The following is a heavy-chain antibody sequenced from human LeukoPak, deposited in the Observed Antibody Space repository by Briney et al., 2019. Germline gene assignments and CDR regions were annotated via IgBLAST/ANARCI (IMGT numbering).Heavy chain of an antibody. J-gene: IGHJ4*02. CDR3: ANVGYSYGHSDY. V-gene: IGHV3-53*01. D-gene: IGHD5-18*01. CDR2: IYSGGST. CDR1: GFTVSSNY. Sequence: PGGSLRLSCAASGFTVSSNYMSWVRQAPGKGLEWVLVIYSGGSTYYADSVKGRFTISRDNSKNTLYLQMNSLRAEDTAVYYCANVGYSYGHSDYWAQGTLVTVSS.